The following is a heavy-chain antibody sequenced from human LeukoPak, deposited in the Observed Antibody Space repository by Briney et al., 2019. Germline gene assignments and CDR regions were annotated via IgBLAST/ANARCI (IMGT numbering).Heavy chain of an antibody. V-gene: IGHV3-30*02. D-gene: IGHD3-10*01. Sequence: YADSVKGRFTISRDNSKNTLDLQMNSLRAEDTAVYYCAKDRGVWAFDIWGQGTMVTVSS. J-gene: IGHJ3*02. CDR3: AKDRGVWAFDI.